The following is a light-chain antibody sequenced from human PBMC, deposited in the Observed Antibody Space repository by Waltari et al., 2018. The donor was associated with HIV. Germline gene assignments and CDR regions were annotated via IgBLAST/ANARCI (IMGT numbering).Light chain of an antibody. J-gene: IGKJ1*01. Sequence: EIVLTQSPGTLSLSPGERATLSCRASQSVSSSYLAWYQQKPGQAPRLLIYDASSRATGTPDRFSGSGSGTDFTLTISRLESEDFAVYYCQQYANSPRTFGQGTKVEIK. CDR3: QQYANSPRT. CDR1: QSVSSSY. V-gene: IGKV3-20*01. CDR2: DAS.